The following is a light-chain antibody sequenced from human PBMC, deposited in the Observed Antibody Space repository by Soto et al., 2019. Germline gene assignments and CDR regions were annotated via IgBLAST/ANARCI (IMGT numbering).Light chain of an antibody. CDR1: QSVNSRF. V-gene: IGKV3-20*01. J-gene: IGKJ2*01. Sequence: EIVLTQSPGTLSLSPGERATLSCRASQSVNSRFLAWYQQKPGQAPRLLMYGASTMATGIPDRFSGSGSGADFTLTISRLEPEDFAVYYCQQYGSSPPMYTFGQGTKLEIK. CDR2: GAS. CDR3: QQYGSSPPMYT.